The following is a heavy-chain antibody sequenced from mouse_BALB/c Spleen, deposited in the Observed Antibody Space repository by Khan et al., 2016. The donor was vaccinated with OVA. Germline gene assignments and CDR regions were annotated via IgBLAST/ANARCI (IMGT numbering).Heavy chain of an antibody. D-gene: IGHD2-3*01. CDR3: ERDGSRYYYAMDY. CDR2: ISYSGST. CDR1: GYSITSDYA. J-gene: IGHJ4*01. Sequence: EVQLQESGPGLVKPSQSLSLTCTVTGYSITSDYAWNWIRQFPGHKLEWMGYISYSGSTNYNPSLKSRISITRDTSKNQFFLQLNSVTTEDAATYYCERDGSRYYYAMDYWGQGTSVTVSS. V-gene: IGHV3-2*02.